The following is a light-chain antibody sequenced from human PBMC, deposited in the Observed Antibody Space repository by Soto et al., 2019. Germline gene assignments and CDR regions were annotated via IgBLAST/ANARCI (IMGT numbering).Light chain of an antibody. J-gene: IGKJ1*01. V-gene: IGKV1-39*01. Sequence: DIEMTQSPSSLSASVGDRVTITCRASQSISSYLNWYQQKPGNAPILLIYAASTLQSGVPSRFSAYGSETDFTLTISKLQAEDFATYYRQHSYTSPRTFGQGTKVDIK. CDR1: QSISSY. CDR2: AAS. CDR3: QHSYTSPRT.